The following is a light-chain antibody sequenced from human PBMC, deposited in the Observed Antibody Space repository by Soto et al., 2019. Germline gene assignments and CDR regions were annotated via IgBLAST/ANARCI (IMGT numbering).Light chain of an antibody. CDR2: GAS. J-gene: IGKJ2*01. CDR1: QSVSSN. V-gene: IGKV3-15*01. Sequence: EIVMTQSPATLSVSPGERATLSCRASQSVSSNLAWSQQKPGQAPRLLIYGASTRATGFPARFSGSGSGTECALTISSRQSEDFAVYYWQEYNYWPPANTFGQGTKLEIK. CDR3: QEYNYWPPANT.